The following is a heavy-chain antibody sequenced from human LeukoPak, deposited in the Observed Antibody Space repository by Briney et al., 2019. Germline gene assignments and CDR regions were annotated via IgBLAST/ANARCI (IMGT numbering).Heavy chain of an antibody. Sequence: PSETLSLTCAVSGGSISSSNWWSWVRQPPGKGLEWIGEVYHSGSTNYNPSLKSRVTISVNKSKNQFSLKLSSVTAADTAVYYCARDPRGIGSSWATAFDYWGQGTLVTVSS. J-gene: IGHJ4*02. CDR2: VYHSGST. CDR3: ARDPRGIGSSWATAFDY. V-gene: IGHV4-4*02. CDR1: GGSISSSNW. D-gene: IGHD6-13*01.